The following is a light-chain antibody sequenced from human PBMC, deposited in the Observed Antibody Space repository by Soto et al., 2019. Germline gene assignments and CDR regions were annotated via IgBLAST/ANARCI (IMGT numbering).Light chain of an antibody. CDR3: SSYVGSNNFYV. V-gene: IGLV2-8*01. J-gene: IGLJ1*01. CDR2: EVS. CDR1: SSDVGGYNY. Sequence: QSVLTQPPSASGSPGQSVAISCTGTSSDVGGYNYVSWYQQHPGKAPKLMIYEVSKRPSGVPDRFSGSKSGNTASLTVSRLQAEDEADYYCSSYVGSNNFYVFGTGTKATVL.